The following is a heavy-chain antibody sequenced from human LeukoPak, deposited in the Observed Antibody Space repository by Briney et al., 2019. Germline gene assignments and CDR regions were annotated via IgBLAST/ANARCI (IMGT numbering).Heavy chain of an antibody. CDR2: VKPDGSEK. CDR3: ARTTYGDY. J-gene: IGHJ4*02. D-gene: IGHD1-1*01. Sequence: GGSLRLSCAASGFTLSTYWMTWVRQAPRKGLEWVAAVKPDGSEKNYVDSVKGRFTISRDNAKNSLYLQLSSLRAEDTAVYYCARTTYGDYWGEGTLVTVSS. CDR1: GFTLSTYW. V-gene: IGHV3-7*02.